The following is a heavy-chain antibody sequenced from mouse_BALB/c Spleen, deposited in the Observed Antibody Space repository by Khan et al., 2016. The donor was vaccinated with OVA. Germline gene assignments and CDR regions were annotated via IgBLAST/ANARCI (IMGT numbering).Heavy chain of an antibody. D-gene: IGHD2-14*01. CDR2: VNPNTDNI. Sequence: VRLQQSGPDLVKPGASVKISCKASGYSFTLYYMSWVKQSHGKSLEWIGRVNPNTDNINYNQEFKGKAILTVDKSSNTAYMELRSLTSEDSAVYFCGRGYDFFASWGQGTLVTVSA. V-gene: IGHV1-26*01. CDR3: GRGYDFFAS. J-gene: IGHJ3*01. CDR1: GYSFTLYY.